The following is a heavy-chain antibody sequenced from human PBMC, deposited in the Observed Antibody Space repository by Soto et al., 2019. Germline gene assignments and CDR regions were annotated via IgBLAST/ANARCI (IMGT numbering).Heavy chain of an antibody. V-gene: IGHV3-23*01. CDR3: VKDRCAYSSSCRTRGFDY. D-gene: IGHD6-13*01. J-gene: IGHJ4*02. CDR2: ISGIGNSA. CDR1: GFTFSNYV. Sequence: VQLLEAGGGLVQPGGSLRLSCAASGFTFSNYVMNWVRQAPGKGLEWVSYISGIGNSADYADSVKGRFTISRDNSKNMLVLQVNSLRAEDTAIYYCVKDRCAYSSSCRTRGFDYWGQGTLVAVSS.